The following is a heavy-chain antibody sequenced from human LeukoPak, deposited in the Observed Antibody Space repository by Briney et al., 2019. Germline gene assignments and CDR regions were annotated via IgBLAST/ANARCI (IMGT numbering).Heavy chain of an antibody. J-gene: IGHJ3*02. CDR2: ISSSSSYI. CDR3: ARTGRASDAFDI. CDR1: GFTSSSYS. Sequence: PGGSLRLSCAASGFTSSSYSMNWVRQAPGKGLEWVSSISSSSSYIYYADSVKGRFTISRDNAKNSLYLQMNSLRAEDTAVYYCARTGRASDAFDIWGQGTMVTVSS. V-gene: IGHV3-21*01. D-gene: IGHD1-14*01.